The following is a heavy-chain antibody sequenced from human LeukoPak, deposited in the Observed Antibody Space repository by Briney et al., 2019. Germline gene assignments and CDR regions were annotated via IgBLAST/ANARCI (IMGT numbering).Heavy chain of an antibody. V-gene: IGHV3-7*03. Sequence: GGSLRLSCAASGFTFSSYWMSWVRQAPGKGLEWVANIKQDGSEKYYVDSVKGRFTISRDNAKNSLYLQMNSLRAEDTALYYCARVFGSIAAAGNNYWGQGTLVTVSS. CDR3: ARVFGSIAAAGNNY. CDR2: IKQDGSEK. D-gene: IGHD6-13*01. J-gene: IGHJ4*02. CDR1: GFTFSSYW.